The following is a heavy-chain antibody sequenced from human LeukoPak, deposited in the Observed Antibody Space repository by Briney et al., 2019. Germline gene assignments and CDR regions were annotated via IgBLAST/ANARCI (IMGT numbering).Heavy chain of an antibody. CDR2: IWYDGSNK. D-gene: IGHD5-24*01. CDR1: GFTFSSYG. J-gene: IGHJ4*02. V-gene: IGHV3-33*01. Sequence: GSLRLSCAASGFTFSSYGMHWVRQAPGKGLEWVAVIWYDGSNKYYADSVKGRFTISRDNSKNTLYLQMNSLRAEDTAVYYCARDSWATGHFDYWGQGTLVTVSS. CDR3: ARDSWATGHFDY.